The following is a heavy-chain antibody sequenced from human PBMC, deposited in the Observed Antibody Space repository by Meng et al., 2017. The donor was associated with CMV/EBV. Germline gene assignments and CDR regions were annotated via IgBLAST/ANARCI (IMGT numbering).Heavy chain of an antibody. D-gene: IGHD5-12*01. CDR2: SNTDGTTT. J-gene: IGHJ4*02. CDR3: VRDTGYSFDY. Sequence: LTGVASTFTINKYSMHWVRQAPGKGLLWVSRSNTDGTTTTYADSVKGRFTISRDNAKNTLNLQMNSLRVEDTAVYYCVRDTGYSFDYWGQGSLVTVSS. V-gene: IGHV3-74*01. CDR1: TFTINKYS.